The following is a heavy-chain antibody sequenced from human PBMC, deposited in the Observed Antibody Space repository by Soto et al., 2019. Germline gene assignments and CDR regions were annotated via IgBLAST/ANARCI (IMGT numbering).Heavy chain of an antibody. V-gene: IGHV4-39*01. D-gene: IGHD2-21*02. J-gene: IGHJ5*02. CDR3: ARHPSDFWFDP. CDR2: IYYSGYT. CDR1: GGSISSSSYY. Sequence: SETLSLTCTFSGGSISSSSYYWGWIRQPPGKGLEWIGSIYYSGYTYYNPSLKSRVTISVDTSKNQFSLKLSSVTAADTAVYYCARHPSDFWFDPWGQGTLVTVSS.